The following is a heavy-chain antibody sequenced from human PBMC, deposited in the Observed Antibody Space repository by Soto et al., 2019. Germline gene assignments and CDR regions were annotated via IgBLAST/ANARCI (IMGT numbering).Heavy chain of an antibody. CDR1: GGTFSSYA. CDR2: IIPIFGTA. J-gene: IGHJ5*02. Sequence: QVQLVQSGAEVKKPGSSVKVSCKASGGTFSSYAISWVRQAPGQGLEWMGGIIPIFGTANYAQKFQGRVTITADESTSTGYMELSSLRSEDTAVYYCAWTPYSITMIVVVITGWFDPWGQGTLVTVSS. D-gene: IGHD3-22*01. CDR3: AWTPYSITMIVVVITGWFDP. V-gene: IGHV1-69*01.